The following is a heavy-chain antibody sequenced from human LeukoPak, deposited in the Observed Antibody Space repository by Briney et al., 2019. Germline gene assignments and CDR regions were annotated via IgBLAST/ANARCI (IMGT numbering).Heavy chain of an antibody. CDR2: IYYSGTT. J-gene: IGHJ4*02. D-gene: IGHD1-26*01. V-gene: IGHV4-31*03. CDR1: GASISSGGYY. Sequence: PSETLSLTCTVSGASISSGGYYWGWLRQYPGKGLEWIGYIYYSGTTYYNPSLKSRITMSVDTSKNQFSLKLISVTAADTAVYYCARDVAGGSYFDYWGQGTLVTVSS. CDR3: ARDVAGGSYFDY.